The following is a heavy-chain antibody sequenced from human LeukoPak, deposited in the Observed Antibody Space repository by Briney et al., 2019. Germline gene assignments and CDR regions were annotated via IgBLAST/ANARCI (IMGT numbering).Heavy chain of an antibody. J-gene: IGHJ3*02. Sequence: PSETLSLTCTVSGGSISSYYRSWIRQPPGKGLEWIGYIYHSGSTYYNPSLKSRVTISVDRSKNQFSLKLSSVTAADTAVYYCARASREMANAFDIWGQGTMVTVSS. V-gene: IGHV4-59*12. CDR1: GGSISSYY. CDR2: IYHSGST. D-gene: IGHD5-24*01. CDR3: ARASREMANAFDI.